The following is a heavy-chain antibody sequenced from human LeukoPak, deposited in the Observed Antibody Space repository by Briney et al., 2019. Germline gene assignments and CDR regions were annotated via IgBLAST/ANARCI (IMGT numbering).Heavy chain of an antibody. CDR2: ISSSSSYT. CDR3: ARDGRRLGELPPVC. J-gene: IGHJ4*02. CDR1: GFTFSDYY. V-gene: IGHV3-11*05. Sequence: PGGSLRLSCAASGFTFSDYYMSWIRQAPGKGLEWVSYISSSSSYTNYADSVKGRFTISRDNAKNSLCLQMNSLRAEDTAVYYCARDGRRLGELPPVCWGQGTLVTVSS. D-gene: IGHD3-16*01.